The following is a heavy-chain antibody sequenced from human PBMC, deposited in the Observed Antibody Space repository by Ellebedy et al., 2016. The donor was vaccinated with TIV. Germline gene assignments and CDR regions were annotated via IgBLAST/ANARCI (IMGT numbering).Heavy chain of an antibody. CDR3: ARDRNYYYYYMDV. J-gene: IGHJ6*03. Sequence: SLKISXAASGFTFDAYAMHWVRQAPGKGLEWVSGISWNSDSVDYADSVKGRFTISRDNAKNSLYLQINSLRPEDTALYYCARDRNYYYYYMDVWGKGTTVTVSS. V-gene: IGHV3-9*01. CDR2: ISWNSDSV. CDR1: GFTFDAYA.